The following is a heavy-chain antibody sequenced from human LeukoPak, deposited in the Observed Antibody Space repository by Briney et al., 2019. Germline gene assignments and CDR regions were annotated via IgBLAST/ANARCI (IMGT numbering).Heavy chain of an antibody. D-gene: IGHD6-25*01. CDR3: AKDLSPAVAADWFDP. Sequence: PGGSLRLSCAASGFTFSSYGMHWVRQAPGKGLEWVAFIRYDGSNKYYADSVKGRFIISRDNSKNMLYLQMSSLRAEDTAVYYCAKDLSPAVAADWFDPWDQGTLVTVSS. J-gene: IGHJ5*02. V-gene: IGHV3-30*02. CDR2: IRYDGSNK. CDR1: GFTFSSYG.